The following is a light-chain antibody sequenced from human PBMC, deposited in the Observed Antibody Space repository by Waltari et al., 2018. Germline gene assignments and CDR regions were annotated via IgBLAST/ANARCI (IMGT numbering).Light chain of an antibody. J-gene: IGKJ1*01. CDR3: QQYNSYPRT. CDR2: SAS. V-gene: IGKV1D-16*01. Sequence: DIQMTQSPSSLSASVGDRVTITCRASQGISTWLSWYQLKPGKVTKSLIHSASTLQNGVPERFIGSGSGTDFTLTISSLQPEDFATYYCQQYNSYPRTFGQGTKVEVK. CDR1: QGISTW.